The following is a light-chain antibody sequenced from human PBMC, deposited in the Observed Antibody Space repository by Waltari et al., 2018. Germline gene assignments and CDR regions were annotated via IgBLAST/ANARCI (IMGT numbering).Light chain of an antibody. CDR2: DVN. CDR3: CSYAGNSWV. CDR1: SSDVGRYAY. Sequence: QSALTQPRSVSGSPGQSVAISCTGTSSDVGRYAYVSWYQHHPGKAPKLIIYDVNKRPSGVPDRVFGSKSGNTASLTVSGLQAEDEADYCCCSYAGNSWVFGGGTKLTVL. J-gene: IGLJ3*02. V-gene: IGLV2-11*01.